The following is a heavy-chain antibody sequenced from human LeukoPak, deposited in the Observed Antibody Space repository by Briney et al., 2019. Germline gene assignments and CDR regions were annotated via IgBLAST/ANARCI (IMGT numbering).Heavy chain of an antibody. J-gene: IGHJ4*02. Sequence: GGSLRLSCAASGFTFSSYAMHWVRQAPGKGLEWVAVISYDGSNKYYADSVKGRFTISRDNSKNTLYLQMNSLRAEDTAVYYCARGKEVWWPLPLDYWGQGTLVTVSS. V-gene: IGHV3-30-3*01. D-gene: IGHD1-26*01. CDR2: ISYDGSNK. CDR1: GFTFSSYA. CDR3: ARGKEVWWPLPLDY.